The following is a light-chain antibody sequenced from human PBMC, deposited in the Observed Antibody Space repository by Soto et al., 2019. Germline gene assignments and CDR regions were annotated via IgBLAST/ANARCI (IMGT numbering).Light chain of an antibody. J-gene: IGKJ1*01. Sequence: EIVMTQSPATLSVSPGERATLSCRASQSVSSNLAWYQQKPAQAPRLLIYGASTRATGIPARFSGSGSGTEFTLTISSLQSEDFAVYYCQQYNNWPAWTFGQGTKGEIK. CDR1: QSVSSN. CDR3: QQYNNWPAWT. V-gene: IGKV3-15*01. CDR2: GAS.